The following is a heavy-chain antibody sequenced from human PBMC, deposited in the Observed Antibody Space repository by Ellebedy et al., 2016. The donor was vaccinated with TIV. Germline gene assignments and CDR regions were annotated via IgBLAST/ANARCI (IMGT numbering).Heavy chain of an antibody. J-gene: IGHJ6*02. V-gene: IGHV1-24*01. D-gene: IGHD2-15*01. CDR1: GYILTEFS. CDR2: FDPEDGET. CDR3: ATERCSGGGCYNGMDV. Sequence: AASVKVSCKVSGYILTEFSMHWVRQAPGQGLEWMGGFDPEDGETIYAQKFQGRVTMTEDTSTDTAYMELSSLRSEDTAVYYCATERCSGGGCYNGMDVWGQGTTVTVSS.